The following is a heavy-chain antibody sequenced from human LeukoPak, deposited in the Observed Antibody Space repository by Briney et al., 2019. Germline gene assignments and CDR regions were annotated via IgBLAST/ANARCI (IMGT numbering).Heavy chain of an antibody. CDR3: ARRQQSSYGMDV. CDR2: IWYDGSNK. D-gene: IGHD6-13*01. J-gene: IGHJ6*02. CDR1: GFTFSGYG. V-gene: IGHV3-33*08. Sequence: GGSLRLSCAVSGFTFSGYGMHWVRQAPGKGLEWVAVIWYDGSNKYYADSVKGRFTISRDNSKNTLYLQMNSLRAEDTAVYYCARRQQSSYGMDVWGQGTTVTVSS.